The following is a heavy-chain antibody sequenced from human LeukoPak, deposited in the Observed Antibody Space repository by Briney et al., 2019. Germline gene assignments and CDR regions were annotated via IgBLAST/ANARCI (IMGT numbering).Heavy chain of an antibody. D-gene: IGHD6-19*01. CDR1: GFTFSSYS. Sequence: PGGSLRLSCAASGFTFSSYSMNWVRQAPGKGLEWVSSISSSSSYIYYADSVKGRFTISRDNSKSTLYLQMNSLRAKDTAVYYCARDLLAGTSYYFDYWGQGTLVTVSS. CDR3: ARDLLAGTSYYFDY. J-gene: IGHJ4*02. CDR2: ISSSSSYI. V-gene: IGHV3-21*01.